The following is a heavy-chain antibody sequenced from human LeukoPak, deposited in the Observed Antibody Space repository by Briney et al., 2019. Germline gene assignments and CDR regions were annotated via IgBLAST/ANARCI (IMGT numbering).Heavy chain of an antibody. CDR3: ATQGRSAMLGI. V-gene: IGHV3-48*03. J-gene: IGHJ3*02. Sequence: PGGSLRLSCTASGFTFSTYEMNWVRQAPGKGLEWVSYISHSGTTIYYADSVKGRFTISRDSAKNSLFLQMNSLRAEDTAVYYCATQGRSAMLGIWGQGTMVTVSS. D-gene: IGHD3-3*01. CDR2: ISHSGTTI. CDR1: GFTFSTYE.